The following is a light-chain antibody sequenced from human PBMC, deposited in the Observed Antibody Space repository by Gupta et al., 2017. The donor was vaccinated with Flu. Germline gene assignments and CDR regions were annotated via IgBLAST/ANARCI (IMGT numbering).Light chain of an antibody. CDR1: SGHSSYI. CDR2: LEGSGSY. J-gene: IGLJ3*02. Sequence: QPVLTQSSSASASLGSSVKLTCTLSSGHSSYIIAWHQQQPGKAPRYLMKLEGSGSYNKGSGVPDRFSGSSSGADCYLTISNLQSEDEADYYCETWDSNTWVFGGGTKLTGL. V-gene: IGLV4-60*03. CDR3: ETWDSNTWV.